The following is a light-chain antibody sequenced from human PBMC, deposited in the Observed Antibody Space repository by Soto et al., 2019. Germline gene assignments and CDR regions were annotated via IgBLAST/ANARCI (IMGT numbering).Light chain of an antibody. CDR3: HQSYSTKWT. Sequence: DIPLTQSPSSRAAFVGGRGTITCLASQSISSYLNWYQQKPGKAPKLLIYAAFSVQSGVPSRFSGSGSGTDFTLPISSLQPEDFASYYCHQSYSTKWTFGQGTKVE. J-gene: IGKJ1*01. V-gene: IGKV1-39*01. CDR2: AAF. CDR1: QSISSY.